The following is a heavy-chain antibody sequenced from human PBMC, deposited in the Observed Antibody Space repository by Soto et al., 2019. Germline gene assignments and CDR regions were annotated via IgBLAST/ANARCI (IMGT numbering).Heavy chain of an antibody. V-gene: IGHV4-59*01. D-gene: IGHD6-13*01. CDR3: ARDPAGYSSS. CDR1: GGSISSYY. Sequence: SETLSLTCTVSGGSISSYYWSWIRQPPGKGLEWIGYIYYSGSTSYNPSLKSRVTISVDTSKNQFSLKLSSVTAADTAVYYCARDPAGYSSSWGQGTLVTVYS. J-gene: IGHJ4*02. CDR2: IYYSGST.